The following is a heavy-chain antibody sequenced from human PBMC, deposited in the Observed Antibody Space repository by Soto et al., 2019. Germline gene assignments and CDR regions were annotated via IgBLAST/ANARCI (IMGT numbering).Heavy chain of an antibody. D-gene: IGHD4-4*01. V-gene: IGHV3-21*01. CDR3: AKSPTGDAFYM. J-gene: IGHJ3*02. CDR1: GFTFSSYS. Sequence: EVQLVESGGGLVKPGGSLRLSCAASGFTFSSYSINWVRQAPGKGLEWVSSISSSSDYIFYADSVKGRFTISRDNAKNSAYVHMNSLRAEDTAVYYCAKSPTGDAFYMWGQGTMVTVS. CDR2: ISSSSDYI.